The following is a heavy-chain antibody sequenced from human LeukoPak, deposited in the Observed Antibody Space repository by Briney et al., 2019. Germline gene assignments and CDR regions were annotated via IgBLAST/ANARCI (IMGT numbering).Heavy chain of an antibody. J-gene: IGHJ6*02. CDR2: ISYDGSNK. D-gene: IGHD2-15*01. CDR3: ARDTKYCSGGSCYSVGYYYGMDV. CDR1: GFTFSSYA. V-gene: IGHV3-30-3*01. Sequence: GSLRLSCAASGFTFSSYAMHWVRQAPGKGLEWVAVISYDGSNKYYADSVKGRFTISRDNSKNTLYLQMNSLRAEDTAVYYCARDTKYCSGGSCYSVGYYYGMDVWGQGTTVTISS.